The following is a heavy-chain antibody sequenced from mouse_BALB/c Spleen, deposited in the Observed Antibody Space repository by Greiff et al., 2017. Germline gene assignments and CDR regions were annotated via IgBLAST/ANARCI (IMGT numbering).Heavy chain of an antibody. CDR3: ARNYGSNFDY. V-gene: IGHV5-12-1*01. Sequence: EVKVVESGGGLVKPGGSLKLSCAASGFAFSSYDMSWVRQTPEKRLEWVAYISSGGGSTYYPDTVKGRFTISRDNAKNTLYLQMSSLKSEDTAMYYCARNYGSNFDYWGQGTTLTVSS. J-gene: IGHJ2*01. CDR2: ISSGGGST. CDR1: GFAFSSYD. D-gene: IGHD1-1*01.